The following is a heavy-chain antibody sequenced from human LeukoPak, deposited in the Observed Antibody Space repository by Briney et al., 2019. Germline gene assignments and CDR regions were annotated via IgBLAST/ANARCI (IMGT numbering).Heavy chain of an antibody. J-gene: IGHJ4*02. CDR2: ISGSGGST. Sequence: PGGSLRLSCAASGFAFSSYAMSWVRQAPGKGLEWVSAISGSGGSTYYADSVKGRFTISRDNSKNTLYLQMNSLRAEDTAVYYCAKDHDFWSGYSDYWGQGTLVTVSS. CDR1: GFAFSSYA. D-gene: IGHD3-3*01. V-gene: IGHV3-23*01. CDR3: AKDHDFWSGYSDY.